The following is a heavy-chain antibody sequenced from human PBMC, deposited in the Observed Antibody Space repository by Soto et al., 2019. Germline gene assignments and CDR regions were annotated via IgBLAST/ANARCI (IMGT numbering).Heavy chain of an antibody. D-gene: IGHD6-19*01. CDR3: PKDPQWLARGGWFDP. CDR2: ISYDGSNK. V-gene: IGHV3-30*18. CDR1: GFTCSSYG. Sequence: GGSLRLSCAASGFTCSSYGMHWVRQAPGKGLEWVAVISYDGSNKYYADSVKGRFTISRDNSKNTLYLQMNSLRPEDPAVYFFPKDPQWLARGGWFDPWGQGTLVTVSS. J-gene: IGHJ5*02.